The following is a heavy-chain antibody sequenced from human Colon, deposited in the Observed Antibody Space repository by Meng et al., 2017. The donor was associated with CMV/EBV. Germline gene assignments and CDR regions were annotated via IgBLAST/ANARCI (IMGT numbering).Heavy chain of an antibody. CDR2: IRNDKSYE. D-gene: IGHD4-17*01. Sequence: VSPGEAGGGRVQPGGSLRLPCASPVFTFRTYGMHWVRQAPGKGLDWVAFIRNDKSYEYYADSVQGRFTISRDNSNDMLYLQMNSLRGADTAVYYCAKVADYADFVMDSWGQGNLVTVSS. J-gene: IGHJ4*02. CDR1: VFTFRTYG. CDR3: AKVADYADFVMDS. V-gene: IGHV3-30*02.